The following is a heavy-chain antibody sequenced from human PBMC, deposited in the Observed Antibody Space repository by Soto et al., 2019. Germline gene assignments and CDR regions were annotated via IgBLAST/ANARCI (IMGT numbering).Heavy chain of an antibody. J-gene: IGHJ6*02. CDR3: ARAVGITGTLTGGMDV. CDR1: GYTFTGYY. Sequence: ASVKVSCKASGYTFTGYYMHWVRQAPGQGLEWMGWINPNSGGTNYAQKFQGWVTMTRDTSISTAYMELSRLRSDDTAVYYCARAVGITGTLTGGMDVWGQGTTVTVSS. D-gene: IGHD1-7*01. CDR2: INPNSGGT. V-gene: IGHV1-2*04.